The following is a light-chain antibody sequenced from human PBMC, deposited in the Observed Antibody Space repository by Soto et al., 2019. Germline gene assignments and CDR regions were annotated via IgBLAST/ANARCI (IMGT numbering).Light chain of an antibody. CDR2: ETS. V-gene: IGKV1-5*03. J-gene: IGKJ1*01. CDR1: RSLTRW. CDR3: QQYRTFWT. Sequence: DIQMSQSPSTLSASVGDRVTITCRASRSLTRWLAWYQQKPGRAPKLLIYETSILQSGVPSRVSGSGSGTDFTLTISGVQPDDIYTYYCQQYRTFWTFGQGTRVEVK.